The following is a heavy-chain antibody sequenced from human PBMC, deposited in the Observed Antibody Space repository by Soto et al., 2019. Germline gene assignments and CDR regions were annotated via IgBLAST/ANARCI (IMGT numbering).Heavy chain of an antibody. CDR1: GGSFSGYY. V-gene: IGHV4-34*01. CDR2: INHSGGT. J-gene: IGHJ3*02. D-gene: IGHD3-10*01. Sequence: SETLSLTCAVYGGSFSGYYWSWIRQPPGKGLEWIGEINHSGGTNYNPSLKSRGTISVDTSKNQFSLKLSSVTAADTAVYYCASKIRGSGHDAFDIWGQGTMVTVSS. CDR3: ASKIRGSGHDAFDI.